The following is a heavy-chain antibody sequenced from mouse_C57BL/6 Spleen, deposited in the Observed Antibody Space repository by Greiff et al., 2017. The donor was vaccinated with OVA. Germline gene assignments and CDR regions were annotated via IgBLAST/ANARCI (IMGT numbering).Heavy chain of an antibody. Sequence: DVMLVESGGGLVKPGGSLKLSCAASGFTFSSYAMSWVRQTPEKRLEWVATISDGGSYTYYPDNVKGRFTISRDNAKNNLYLQMSHLKSEDTAMYYCARVYGSSYWYFDVWGTGTTVTVSS. J-gene: IGHJ1*03. V-gene: IGHV5-4*03. CDR3: ARVYGSSYWYFDV. CDR1: GFTFSSYA. D-gene: IGHD1-1*01. CDR2: ISDGGSYT.